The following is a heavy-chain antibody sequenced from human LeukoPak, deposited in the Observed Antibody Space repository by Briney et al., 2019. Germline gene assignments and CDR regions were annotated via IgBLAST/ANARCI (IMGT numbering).Heavy chain of an antibody. CDR3: ARVYYGSGSLHYHYYYMDV. Sequence: AGGSLRLSCAASGFTVRSNYMIWVRQAPGKGLEWVSVIYSGGSTYYTDSVKGRFTISRDNSKNTLYLQMNSLRADDTAVYYCARVYYGSGSLHYHYYYMDVWGKGTTVTVSS. CDR1: GFTVRSNY. D-gene: IGHD3-10*01. J-gene: IGHJ6*03. V-gene: IGHV3-53*01. CDR2: IYSGGST.